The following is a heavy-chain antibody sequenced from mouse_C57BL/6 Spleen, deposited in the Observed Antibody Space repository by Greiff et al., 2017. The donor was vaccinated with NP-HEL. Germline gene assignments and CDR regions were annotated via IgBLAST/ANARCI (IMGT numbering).Heavy chain of an antibody. CDR3: ASQDSSGSFAY. CDR2: IYPGDGDT. CDR1: GYAFSSSW. D-gene: IGHD3-2*02. Sequence: QVQLKQSGPELVKPGASVKISCKASGYAFSSSWMNWVKQRPGKGLEWIGRIYPGDGDTNYNGKFKGKATLTADKSSSTAYMQLSSLTSEDSAVYFCASQDSSGSFAYWGQGTLVTVSA. J-gene: IGHJ3*01. V-gene: IGHV1-82*01.